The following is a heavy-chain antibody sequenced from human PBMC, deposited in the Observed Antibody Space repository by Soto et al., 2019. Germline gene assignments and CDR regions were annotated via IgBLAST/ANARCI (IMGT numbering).Heavy chain of an antibody. D-gene: IGHD5-18*01. J-gene: IGHJ6*02. CDR2: IYPGDSDT. Sequence: PGESLKISCKGSGYSFTSYWIGWVRQMPGKGLEWMGIIYPGDSDTRYSPSFQGQVTISADKSISTAYLQWSSLKASDTAMYYCARRNTAMVRGAEGYYYYYYGMDVWGQGTTVTVSS. CDR1: GYSFTSYW. CDR3: ARRNTAMVRGAEGYYYYYYGMDV. V-gene: IGHV5-51*01.